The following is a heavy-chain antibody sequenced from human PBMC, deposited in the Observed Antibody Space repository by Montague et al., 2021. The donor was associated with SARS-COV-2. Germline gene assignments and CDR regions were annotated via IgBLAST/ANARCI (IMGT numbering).Heavy chain of an antibody. V-gene: IGHV4-34*01. CDR3: ARGRYGGAAY. D-gene: IGHD1-26*01. Sequence: SETLSLTCAVYGGSFSGYHWSWIRQPPGKGLEWIGEINHSGGTNYNLSLESRVTISADTSKKQFSLKFSSVNAADTAVYYCARGRYGGAAYWGQGTLVTVTS. J-gene: IGHJ4*02. CDR2: INHSGGT. CDR1: GGSFSGYH.